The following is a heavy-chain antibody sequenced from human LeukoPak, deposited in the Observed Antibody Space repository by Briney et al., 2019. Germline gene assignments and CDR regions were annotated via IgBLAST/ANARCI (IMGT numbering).Heavy chain of an antibody. CDR3: RGGSPYYYYYYMDV. V-gene: IGHV4-34*01. CDR1: GVSFSGYY. Sequence: SETLSLTCAVYGVSFSGYYWSWIRQPPGKGLEWIGEINHSGSTNYNPSLKSRVTISVDTSNNQFSLKLSSVTAADTAVYYCRGGSPYYYYYYMDVWGKGTTVTVSS. J-gene: IGHJ6*03. CDR2: INHSGST. D-gene: IGHD3-3*01.